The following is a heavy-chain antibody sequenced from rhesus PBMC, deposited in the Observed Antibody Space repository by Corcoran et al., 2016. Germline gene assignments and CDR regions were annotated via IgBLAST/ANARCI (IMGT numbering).Heavy chain of an antibody. Sequence: QVQLQESGPAVVKPSETLSLTCAVSGGSISGYWWSWIRQPPGKGLEGIGRIDRSGRPDNNPTLKGRVPISRDTSKNQFSLKLSSVTAADTAVYYCARVPGEGYSNYVLDYWGQGVLVTVSS. CDR2: IDRSGRP. D-gene: IGHD4-23*01. CDR3: ARVPGEGYSNYVLDY. J-gene: IGHJ4*01. V-gene: IGHV4-160*01. CDR1: GGSISGYW.